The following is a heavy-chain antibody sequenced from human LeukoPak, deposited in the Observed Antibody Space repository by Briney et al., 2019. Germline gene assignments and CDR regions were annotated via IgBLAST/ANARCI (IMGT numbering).Heavy chain of an antibody. CDR3: AREYCSSTSCYWGDNWFDP. V-gene: IGHV1-18*01. J-gene: IGHJ5*02. D-gene: IGHD2-2*01. CDR2: ISAYNGNT. Sequence: ASVKVSCKASGYTFTRYGISWVRQAPGQGLEWMGWISAYNGNTNYAQKLQGRVTMTTDTSTSTAYMELRSLRSDDTAVYYCAREYCSSTSCYWGDNWFDPWGQGTLVTVSS. CDR1: GYTFTRYG.